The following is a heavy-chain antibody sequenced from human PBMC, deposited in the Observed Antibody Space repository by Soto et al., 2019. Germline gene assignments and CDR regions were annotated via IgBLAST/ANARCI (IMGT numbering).Heavy chain of an antibody. D-gene: IGHD2-15*01. CDR3: ARGYCSGGSCYDWFDP. CDR2: IIPILGIA. V-gene: IGHV1-69*02. J-gene: IGHJ5*02. Sequence: QVQLVQSGAEVKKPGSSVKVSCKASGGTFSSYTISWVRQAPGQGLEWIGRIIPILGIANYAQKFQGRVTITADKSTSTAYMELSSLRSEDTAVYYCARGYCSGGSCYDWFDPWGQGTLVTVSS. CDR1: GGTFSSYT.